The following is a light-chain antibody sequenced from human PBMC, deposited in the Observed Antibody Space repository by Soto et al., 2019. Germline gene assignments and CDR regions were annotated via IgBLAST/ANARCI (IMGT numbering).Light chain of an antibody. CDR1: SSNIGAGYE. V-gene: IGLV1-40*01. J-gene: IGLJ1*01. Sequence: QRVLTQPPSVSEAPGQRVTISCTGSSSNIGAGYEAHWYQQVPGTAPKLLIYENNNRPSGVPDRFSGSKSGTSASLAITGLQAEDEAEYYCQSYDSSLSGYVFGTGTKVTVL. CDR2: ENN. CDR3: QSYDSSLSGYV.